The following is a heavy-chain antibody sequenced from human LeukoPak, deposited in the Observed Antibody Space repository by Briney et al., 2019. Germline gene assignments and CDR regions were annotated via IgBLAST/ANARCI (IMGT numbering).Heavy chain of an antibody. D-gene: IGHD6-13*01. CDR3: ARAFPTIAAAGRDHFDY. CDR2: IIPIFGTA. V-gene: IGHV1-69*13. CDR1: GYTFTSYD. Sequence: GASVKVSCKASGYTFTSYDISWVRQAPGQGLEWMGGIIPIFGTANYAQKFQGRVTITADESTSTAYMELSSLRSEDTAVYYCARAFPTIAAAGRDHFDYWGQGTLVTVSS. J-gene: IGHJ4*02.